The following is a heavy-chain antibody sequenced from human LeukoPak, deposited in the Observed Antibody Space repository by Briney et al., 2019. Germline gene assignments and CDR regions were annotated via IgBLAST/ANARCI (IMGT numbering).Heavy chain of an antibody. D-gene: IGHD6-13*01. CDR2: ISYDGSNK. CDR3: AKDLSPGEQQLVQNDAFDI. CDR1: GFTFSSYG. J-gene: IGHJ3*02. Sequence: GGSLRLSGAASGFTFSSYGMHWVRQAPGKGLEWVAVISYDGSNKYYADSVKGRFTISRDNSKNTLYLQMNSLRAEGTAVYYCAKDLSPGEQQLVQNDAFDIWGQGTMVTVSS. V-gene: IGHV3-30*18.